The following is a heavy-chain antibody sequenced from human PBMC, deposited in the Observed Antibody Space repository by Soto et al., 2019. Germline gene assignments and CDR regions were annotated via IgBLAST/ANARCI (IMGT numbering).Heavy chain of an antibody. CDR3: ASVYGDHAFDY. D-gene: IGHD4-17*01. Sequence: GGSLRLSCAASGFTFSSYAMHWVRQAPGKGLEWVAVISYDGSNKYYADSVKGRFTISRDNSKNTLYLQMNSLRAEDTAVYYCASVYGDHAFDYWGQGTLVTVSS. V-gene: IGHV3-30-3*01. CDR2: ISYDGSNK. CDR1: GFTFSSYA. J-gene: IGHJ4*02.